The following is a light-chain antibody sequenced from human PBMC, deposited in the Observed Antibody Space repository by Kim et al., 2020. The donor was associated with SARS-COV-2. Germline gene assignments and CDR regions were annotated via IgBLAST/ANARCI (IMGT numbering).Light chain of an antibody. CDR1: SLRSYN. Sequence: VALEQTVRITGQGDSLRSYNATWYQQKPGQAPILVIYGKNNRPSGIPDRFSGSSSGNTASLTITGTQAGDEAEYYCNSRDSNDNVVFGGGTQLTVL. CDR2: GKN. V-gene: IGLV3-19*01. CDR3: NSRDSNDNVV. J-gene: IGLJ2*01.